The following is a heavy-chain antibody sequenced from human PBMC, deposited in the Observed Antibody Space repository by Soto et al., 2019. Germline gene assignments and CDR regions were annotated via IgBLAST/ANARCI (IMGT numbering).Heavy chain of an antibody. V-gene: IGHV4-4*02. J-gene: IGHJ4*02. CDR3: ARFGGSYYYDSSGTGRFDY. Sequence: KPSETLSLTCAVSGGSISSSNWWSWVRQPPGKGLEWIGEIYHSGSTNYNPSLKSRVTISVDKSKNQFSLKLSSVTAADTAVYYCARFGGSYYYDSSGTGRFDYWGQGTLVTVSS. D-gene: IGHD3-22*01. CDR2: IYHSGST. CDR1: GGSISSSNW.